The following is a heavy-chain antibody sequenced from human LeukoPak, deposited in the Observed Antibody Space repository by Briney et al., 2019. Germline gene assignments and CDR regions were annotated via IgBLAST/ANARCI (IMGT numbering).Heavy chain of an antibody. CDR1: GGSISSYY. V-gene: IGHV4-59*12. CDR2: IYYSGST. J-gene: IGHJ4*02. D-gene: IGHD3-10*01. CDR3: ARGRGVWFGELFQTPFDY. Sequence: SETLSLTCTVSGGSISSYYWSWIRQPPGKGLEWIGYIYYSGSTNYNPSLKSRVTISVDTSKNQFSLKLSSVTAADTAVYYCARGRGVWFGELFQTPFDYWGQGTLVTVSS.